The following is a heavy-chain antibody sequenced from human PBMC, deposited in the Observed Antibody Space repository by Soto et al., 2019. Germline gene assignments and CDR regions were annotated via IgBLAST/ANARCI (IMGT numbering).Heavy chain of an antibody. V-gene: IGHV4-39*01. CDR1: GGSISSSSYY. Sequence: SETLSLTCTVSGGSISSSSYYWGWIRQPPGKGLEWIGSIYYSGSTYYNPSLKSRVTISVDTSKNQFSLKLSSVTAADTAVYYCARHQQWLVLGGSAFDIWGQETMVTVSS. J-gene: IGHJ3*02. CDR3: ARHQQWLVLGGSAFDI. D-gene: IGHD6-19*01. CDR2: IYYSGST.